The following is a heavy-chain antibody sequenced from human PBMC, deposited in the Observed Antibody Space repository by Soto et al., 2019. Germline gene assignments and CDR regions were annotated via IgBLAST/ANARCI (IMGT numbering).Heavy chain of an antibody. J-gene: IGHJ6*02. V-gene: IGHV1-69*01. Sequence: QVQLVQSGAEVKKPGSSVKVSCKASGGTFSSYAISWVRQAPGQGLEWMGGIIPIFGTANYAQKFQGRVTITADESTSTAYMELSSLRSEDTAVYYCARANCSGGSCYYYDGMDVWGQGTTVTVSS. CDR1: GGTFSSYA. D-gene: IGHD2-15*01. CDR3: ARANCSGGSCYYYDGMDV. CDR2: IIPIFGTA.